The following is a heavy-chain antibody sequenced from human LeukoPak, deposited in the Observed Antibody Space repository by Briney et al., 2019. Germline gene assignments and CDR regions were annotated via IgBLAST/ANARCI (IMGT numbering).Heavy chain of an antibody. Sequence: ASVKVSCKVSGNTLTDFSIQWVRQAPGKGLEWMGGFDPEDAATIYAQKFQGRVTMTEDTSTDAAYMELSGLTSEDTAVYYCATGTRELRYFGWAGPNYFDYWGQGTLVTVST. CDR1: GNTLTDFS. V-gene: IGHV1-24*01. D-gene: IGHD3-9*01. CDR3: ATGTRELRYFGWAGPNYFDY. CDR2: FDPEDAAT. J-gene: IGHJ4*02.